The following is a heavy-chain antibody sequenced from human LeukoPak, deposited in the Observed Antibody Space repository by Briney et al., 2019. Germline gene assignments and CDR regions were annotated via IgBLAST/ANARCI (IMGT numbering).Heavy chain of an antibody. CDR3: AKAQGSSSTHYFDF. CDR1: GFSFDAYA. D-gene: IGHD6-6*01. Sequence: GGSLRLSCAVSGFSFDAYAMHWVRQVPGKGLEWVSLITWDGVLTYYSDSVRGRFTISRDNSINCLYLQMNSLGEEDSGMYYCAKAQGSSSTHYFDFWGQGTVVTVSS. V-gene: IGHV3-43D*03. CDR2: ITWDGVLT. J-gene: IGHJ4*02.